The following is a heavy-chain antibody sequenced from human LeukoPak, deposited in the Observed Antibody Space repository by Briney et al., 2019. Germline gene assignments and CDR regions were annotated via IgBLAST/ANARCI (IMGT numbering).Heavy chain of an antibody. J-gene: IGHJ4*02. CDR3: ASKHYDILTVDY. D-gene: IGHD3-9*01. Sequence: SETLSLTCTVSGGSISSGDYYWSWIRQPPGKGLEWIGYIYYSGSTYYHPSLKSRVTISVDTSKNQFSLKLSSVTAADTAVYYCASKHYDILTVDYWGQGTLVTVSS. CDR2: IYYSGST. V-gene: IGHV4-30-4*01. CDR1: GGSISSGDYY.